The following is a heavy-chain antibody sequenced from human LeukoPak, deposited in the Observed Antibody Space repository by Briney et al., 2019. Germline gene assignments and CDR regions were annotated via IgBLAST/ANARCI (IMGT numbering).Heavy chain of an antibody. Sequence: GASVKVSFKASGYTFIDNYMHWVRQAPGQGLEGMGWISPESGDTRYAQKFQGRVTMTRDTSITTAYMELSRLTSDDTAVYYCARDVDQYCNLGSCYDYWGQGTLVTVSS. CDR3: ARDVDQYCNLGSCYDY. CDR1: GYTFIDNY. V-gene: IGHV1-2*02. CDR2: ISPESGDT. D-gene: IGHD2-15*01. J-gene: IGHJ4*02.